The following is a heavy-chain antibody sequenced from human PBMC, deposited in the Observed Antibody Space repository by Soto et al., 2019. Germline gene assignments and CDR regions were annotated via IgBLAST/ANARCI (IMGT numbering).Heavy chain of an antibody. CDR3: ARVPYYYGSSGYIEDYYYGMDV. CDR2: INPSGGST. V-gene: IGHV1-46*01. D-gene: IGHD3-22*01. J-gene: IGHJ6*02. Sequence: GASVKVSCKASGYTFTEHYIHWVRQAPGQGLEWMGIINPSGGSTSYAQKFQGRVTMTRDTSTSTVYMELSSLRSEDTAVYYCARVPYYYGSSGYIEDYYYGMDVWGQGTTVTVSS. CDR1: GYTFTEHY.